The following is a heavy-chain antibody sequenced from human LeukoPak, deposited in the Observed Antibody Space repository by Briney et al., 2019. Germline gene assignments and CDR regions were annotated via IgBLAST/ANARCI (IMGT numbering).Heavy chain of an antibody. CDR3: ARQNSPHGNFDY. J-gene: IGHJ4*02. Sequence: GGPLRLSCAGSGFTFRNHAMHWVRQATGKGLEWVSAIGIAADTFYIASVKGRFTISRENVENSLFLQMNNLGVEDTAIYYCARQNSPHGNFDYWGQGTLVAVSS. CDR1: GFTFRNHA. D-gene: IGHD1-26*01. CDR2: IGIAADT. V-gene: IGHV3-13*01.